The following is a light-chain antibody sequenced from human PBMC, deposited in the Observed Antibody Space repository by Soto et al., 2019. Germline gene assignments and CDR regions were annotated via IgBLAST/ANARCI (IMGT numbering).Light chain of an antibody. J-gene: IGKJ1*01. Sequence: EIVLTQSPGTLPLSPGEGATLSCRASQSVGGTFLAWYQQKGGQAPRLLIHGASNRATGIPDRFSGSGSGTDFTLTISSLQPEDFATYYCQQANSFPWTFGQGTKVEIK. CDR2: GAS. CDR3: QQANSFPWT. CDR1: QSVGGTF. V-gene: IGKV3-20*01.